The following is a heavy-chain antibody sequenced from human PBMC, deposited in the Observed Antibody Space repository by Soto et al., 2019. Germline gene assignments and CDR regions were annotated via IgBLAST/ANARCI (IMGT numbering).Heavy chain of an antibody. CDR3: AREGYDSSGYPHNDAFDI. J-gene: IGHJ3*02. D-gene: IGHD3-22*01. V-gene: IGHV4-31*03. CDR1: GGSISSGGYY. CDR2: IYYSGST. Sequence: SETLSLTCTVSGGSISSGGYYWSWIRQHPGKGLEWIGYIYYSGSTYYNPSLKSRVTISVDTSKNQFSLKLSSVTAADTAVYYCAREGYDSSGYPHNDAFDIWGQGTMVTVSS.